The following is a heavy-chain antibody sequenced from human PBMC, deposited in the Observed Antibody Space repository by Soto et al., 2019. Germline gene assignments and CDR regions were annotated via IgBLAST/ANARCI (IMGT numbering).Heavy chain of an antibody. CDR3: SRDPRLADY. CDR2: ISGGGDII. CDR1: GFTFSEHY. Sequence: QVQLVESGGVLVKPGGSLRLSCAASGFTFSEHYMTWIRQAPGKGPEWLSYISGGGDIISYADSVKGRFIISRDNAKRSLYLQMNSRTVEDTAVYYCSRDPRLADYWGQGTLVTVSS. J-gene: IGHJ4*02. D-gene: IGHD6-25*01. V-gene: IGHV3-11*01.